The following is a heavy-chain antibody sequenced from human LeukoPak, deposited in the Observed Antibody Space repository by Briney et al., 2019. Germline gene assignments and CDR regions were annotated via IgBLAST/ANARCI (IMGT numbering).Heavy chain of an antibody. Sequence: SVNVSCMASGGTFSSYAISWVRQAAGKGLEWVGGIISIFGTANYAQKFQGRVTITADKSTSTAYMEMSSLRAEDTAVYYCARSVYAIPRYYYYYMDVWGKGTTVTVSS. CDR1: GGTFSSYA. D-gene: IGHD2-8*01. CDR3: ARSVYAIPRYYYYYMDV. J-gene: IGHJ6*03. CDR2: IISIFGTA. V-gene: IGHV1-69*06.